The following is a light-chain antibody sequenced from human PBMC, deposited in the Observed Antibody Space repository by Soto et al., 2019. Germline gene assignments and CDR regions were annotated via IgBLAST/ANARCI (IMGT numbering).Light chain of an antibody. CDR3: ALYMGSGIVI. CDR2: NTN. CDR1: SGSVSTTYY. V-gene: IGLV8-61*01. Sequence: QAVVTQEPSFSVSPGGTVTLSCGLNSGSVSTTYYPSWYQQTPGQAPRTLIYNTNTRSSGVPDRFSGSILENKAALTITGAQADDESDYYCALYMGSGIVIFGGGTKVTVL. J-gene: IGLJ2*01.